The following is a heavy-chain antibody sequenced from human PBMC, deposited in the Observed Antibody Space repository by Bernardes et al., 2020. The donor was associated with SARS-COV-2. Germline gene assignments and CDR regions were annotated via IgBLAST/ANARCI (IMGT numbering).Heavy chain of an antibody. CDR2: VYDSGST. CDR1: VGSISSYY. CDR3: ARALSVRSVFDY. V-gene: IGHV4-59*01. D-gene: IGHD3-10*01. J-gene: IGHJ4*02. Sequence: SETLSLTCNVSVGSISSYYWSWIRQSPGKGLEWIGYVYDSGSTKYNPSLKSRVTISPDTPKNQFSLKLSSVTAADTAVYYCARALSVRSVFDYWGQGILVTVSS.